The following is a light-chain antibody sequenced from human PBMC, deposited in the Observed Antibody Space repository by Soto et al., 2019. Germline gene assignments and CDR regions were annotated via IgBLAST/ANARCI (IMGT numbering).Light chain of an antibody. CDR3: QQFTSYSVST. J-gene: IGKJ2*01. V-gene: IGKV1-13*02. CDR1: QGISSA. Sequence: AIQLTQSPSSLSASVGDSVTITCRASQGISSALAWYQQKPGKPPKFLIYDASGLDSAVPSRFSGSGSGTDFTLTISGLQPEDFATYYCQQFTSYSVSTFGQGTKLEIK. CDR2: DAS.